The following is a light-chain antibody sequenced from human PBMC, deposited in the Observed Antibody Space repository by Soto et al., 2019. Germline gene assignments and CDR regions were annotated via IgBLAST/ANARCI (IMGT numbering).Light chain of an antibody. V-gene: IGKV3-20*01. Sequence: EIVLTQSPGTLSLSPGERATLSCRASQSVTCSFLAWYQQIPGQAPRLLIYGASSRATGIPVRFSGSGSGTDFTLTIRRLEPEDFAVYYCQQYGSLPRTFGQGTKVEIK. J-gene: IGKJ1*01. CDR3: QQYGSLPRT. CDR2: GAS. CDR1: QSVTCSF.